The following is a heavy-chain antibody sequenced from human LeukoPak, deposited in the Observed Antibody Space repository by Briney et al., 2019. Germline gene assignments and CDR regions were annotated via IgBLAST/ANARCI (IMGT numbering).Heavy chain of an antibody. CDR3: ARSLWPEDY. CDR1: GFTFSSYW. V-gene: IGHV3-7*01. CDR2: IEKDGSDK. Sequence: GGSLRLSCAASGFTFSSYWMSWVRQAPGKGPEWVANIEKDGSDKYYVDSVKGRFTISRDNAKDSVYLQMDSLRAEDSAVYYCARSLWPEDYWGQGTLVTVSS. J-gene: IGHJ4*02. D-gene: IGHD2-21*01.